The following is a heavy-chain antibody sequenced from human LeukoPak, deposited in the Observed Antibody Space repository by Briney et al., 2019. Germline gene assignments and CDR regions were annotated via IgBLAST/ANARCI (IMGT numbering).Heavy chain of an antibody. D-gene: IGHD3-22*01. V-gene: IGHV4-59*01. CDR1: GGSISSYY. J-gene: IGHJ4*02. Sequence: PSETLSLTCTVSGGSISSYYWSWIRQPPGKGLEWIGYIYYSGSTNYNPSLKSRVTISVDTSKNQFSLKLSSVTAADTAVYYCASHSSGYYYVFDYWGQGTLVTVSS. CDR3: ASHSSGYYYVFDY. CDR2: IYYSGST.